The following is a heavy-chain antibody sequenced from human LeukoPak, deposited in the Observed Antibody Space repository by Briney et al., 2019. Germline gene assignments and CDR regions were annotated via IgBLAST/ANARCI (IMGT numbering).Heavy chain of an antibody. J-gene: IGHJ4*02. CDR2: IFTTGST. CDR1: GGSISSGRFY. D-gene: IGHD3-16*01. V-gene: IGHV4-61*02. CDR3: ARRRLGEFFDY. Sequence: SETLSLTCTVSGGSISSGRFYWRWIRQPAGKGLEWIGRIFTTGSTNYNPSLKSRVTISVDTSKNPFSLKLSSVTAADTAVYYCARRRLGEFFDYWGQGTLVTVSS.